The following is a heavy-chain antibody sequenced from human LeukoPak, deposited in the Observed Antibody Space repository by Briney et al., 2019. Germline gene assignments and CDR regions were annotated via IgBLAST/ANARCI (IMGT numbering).Heavy chain of an antibody. J-gene: IGHJ4*02. CDR1: GFTFSSYA. CDR2: ISGSGGST. Sequence: PGGSLRPSCAASGFTFSSYAMSWVRQAPGKGLEWVSTISGSGGSTYYADSVKGLFTISRDNSKNTLYLQMNSLRGDDTAVYYCANVGNYYGSGSYSDYWGQRTLVTVSS. D-gene: IGHD3-10*01. V-gene: IGHV3-23*01. CDR3: ANVGNYYGSGSYSDY.